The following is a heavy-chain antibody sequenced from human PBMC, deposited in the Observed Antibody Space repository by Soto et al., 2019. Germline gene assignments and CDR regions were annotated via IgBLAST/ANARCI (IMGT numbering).Heavy chain of an antibody. CDR2: MNPNSGNT. CDR1: GYTFTSYD. Sequence: QVQLVQSGAEVKKPGASVKVSCKASGYTFTSYDINWVRQATGQGLEWMGWMNPNSGNTGYAQKFQGRVTITRNTSISTVYMGLSSLRSEDTAVYYCATGINYYGSGDDAFDIWGQETMVTVSS. V-gene: IGHV1-8*01. J-gene: IGHJ3*02. CDR3: ATGINYYGSGDDAFDI. D-gene: IGHD3-10*01.